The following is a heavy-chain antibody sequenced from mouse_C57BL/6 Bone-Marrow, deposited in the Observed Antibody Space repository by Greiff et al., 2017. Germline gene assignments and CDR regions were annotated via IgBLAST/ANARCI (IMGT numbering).Heavy chain of an antibody. J-gene: IGHJ4*01. CDR2: ISNLAYSI. D-gene: IGHD1-1*01. CDR3: ARLTAVVANYAMDY. CDR1: GFTFSDYG. Sequence: EVQLVESGGGLVQPGGSLKLSCAASGFTFSDYGMAWVRQAPRKGPEWVAFISNLAYSIYYADTVTGRFTISRENAKNTLYLEMSSLRSEDTAMYYCARLTAVVANYAMDYWGQGTSVTVSS. V-gene: IGHV5-15*01.